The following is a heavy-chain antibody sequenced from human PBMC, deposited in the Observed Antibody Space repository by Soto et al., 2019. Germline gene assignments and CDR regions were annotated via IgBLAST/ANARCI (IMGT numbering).Heavy chain of an antibody. J-gene: IGHJ3*02. Sequence: QVQLQESGPGLVKPSGTLSLTCAVSGGSISSSNWWSWGRQPPGKGLEWSGEIYHSGSTNYNPSLKSRVTISVDKSKNQFSLKRSSVTAADTAVYYCAREGGSCTNGVCYEGAFDIWGQGTMVTVSS. CDR3: AREGGSCTNGVCYEGAFDI. CDR1: GGSISSSNW. CDR2: IYHSGST. D-gene: IGHD2-8*01. V-gene: IGHV4-4*02.